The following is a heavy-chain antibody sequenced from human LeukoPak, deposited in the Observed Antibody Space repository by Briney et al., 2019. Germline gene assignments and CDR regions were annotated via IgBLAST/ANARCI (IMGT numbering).Heavy chain of an antibody. V-gene: IGHV4-31*03. Sequence: PSETLSLTCTVSGGSISSGGYYWSWIRQHPGKGLEWIGYIYYSGSTYYNPSLKSRVTISVDTSKNQFSLKLSSVTAADTAVYYCAREILAVTNRYYYYYGMDVWGQGTTVTVSS. CDR2: IYYSGST. CDR1: GGSISSGGYY. CDR3: AREILAVTNRYYYYYGMDV. D-gene: IGHD4-17*01. J-gene: IGHJ6*02.